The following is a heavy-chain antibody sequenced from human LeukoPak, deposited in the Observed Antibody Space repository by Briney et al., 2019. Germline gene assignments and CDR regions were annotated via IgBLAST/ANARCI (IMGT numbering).Heavy chain of an antibody. CDR1: VYTFTAYD. V-gene: IGHV1-8*01. D-gene: IGHD2-15*01. CDR2: MNPNSGNT. Sequence: ASVKVSCKASVYTFTAYDINWVRQATGQGLEWMGWMNPNSGNTGYAQKFQGSVTITRNTSISTAYMDFSNLRPEDTAVYYCARGKAGDSGGHRAFDIWGQGTMVTVSS. J-gene: IGHJ3*02. CDR3: ARGKAGDSGGHRAFDI.